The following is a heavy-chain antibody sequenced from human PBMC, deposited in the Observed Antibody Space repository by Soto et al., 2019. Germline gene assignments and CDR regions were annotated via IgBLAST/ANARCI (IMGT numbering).Heavy chain of an antibody. J-gene: IGHJ6*02. Sequence: GASVKVSCKASGYTFTSYYMHWVRQAPGQGLEWMGIINPSGGSTSYAQKFQGRVTMTRDTSTSTVYMELSSLRSEDTAVYYCARDIKGDFWSGYYTTETYYYYYGMDVWGQGTTVTVSS. CDR2: INPSGGST. CDR1: GYTFTSYY. CDR3: ARDIKGDFWSGYYTTETYYYYYGMDV. V-gene: IGHV1-46*01. D-gene: IGHD3-3*01.